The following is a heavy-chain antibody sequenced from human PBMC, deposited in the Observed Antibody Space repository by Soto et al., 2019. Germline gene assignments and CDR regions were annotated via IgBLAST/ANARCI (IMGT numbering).Heavy chain of an antibody. CDR3: ARTGDVAGSLRFWEYYGGCFDP. Sequence: PSETLSLTCTVSGGSISSGGYYWSWIRQHPGKGLEWIGYIYYSGSTYYNPSLKSRVTISVATSKNQFTLKLSTVTAADTAVYYCARTGDVAGSLRFWEYYGGCFDPWGQGTLVTVSS. J-gene: IGHJ5*02. D-gene: IGHD3-3*01. CDR1: GGSISSGGYY. CDR2: IYYSGST. V-gene: IGHV4-31*03.